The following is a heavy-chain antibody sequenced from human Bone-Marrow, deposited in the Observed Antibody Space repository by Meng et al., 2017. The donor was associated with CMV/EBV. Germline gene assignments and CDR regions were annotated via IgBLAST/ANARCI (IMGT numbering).Heavy chain of an antibody. CDR3: ARVDGGYSYGFPFDY. CDR1: GGTFSSYS. Sequence: QVQLVQSGAEVKKPGSSVKVSCKASGGTFSSYSISWVRQAPGQGLEWRGGIIPIVGTANYAQKFQGRVTITADESTSTAYMELSSLRSEDTAVYYCARVDGGYSYGFPFDYWGQGPLVTVSS. V-gene: IGHV1-69*12. D-gene: IGHD5-18*01. J-gene: IGHJ4*02. CDR2: IIPIVGTA.